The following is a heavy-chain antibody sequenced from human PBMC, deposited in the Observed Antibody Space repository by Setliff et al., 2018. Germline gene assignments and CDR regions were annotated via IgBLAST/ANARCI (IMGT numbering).Heavy chain of an antibody. Sequence: PSETLSLTCTVSGGSISSGSYCWSWIRQPAGKGLEWIGHIYTSGSTNYNPSLKSRVTISVDTSKNQFSLKLSSVTAADTAVYYCAREQSNYDFWSGYYGSYYYYMDVWGKGTTVTVSS. J-gene: IGHJ6*03. CDR1: GGSISSGSYC. V-gene: IGHV4-61*09. CDR3: AREQSNYDFWSGYYGSYYYYMDV. D-gene: IGHD3-3*01. CDR2: IYTSGST.